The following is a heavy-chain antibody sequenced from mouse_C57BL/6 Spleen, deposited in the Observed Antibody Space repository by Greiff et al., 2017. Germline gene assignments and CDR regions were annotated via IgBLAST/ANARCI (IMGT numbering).Heavy chain of an antibody. CDR2: IHPNSGST. D-gene: IGHD1-1*01. Sequence: VQLQQPGAELVKPGASVKLSCKASGYTFTSYWMHWVKQRTGQGLEWIGMIHPNSGSTNYNEKFKSKATLTVDKSSSTAYMQLSSLTSEYSAVYYCARGIYYYGSSYDAMDYWGQGTSVTVSS. CDR1: GYTFTSYW. CDR3: ARGIYYYGSSYDAMDY. V-gene: IGHV1-64*01. J-gene: IGHJ4*01.